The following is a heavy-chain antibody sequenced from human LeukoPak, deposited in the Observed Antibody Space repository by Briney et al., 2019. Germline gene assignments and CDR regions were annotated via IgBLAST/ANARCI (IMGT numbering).Heavy chain of an antibody. J-gene: IGHJ4*02. V-gene: IGHV4-39*01. CDR2: IYYSGTT. Sequence: SETLSLTCTVSGGSISSSSYYWGWIRQPPGKGLEWIGSIYYSGTTFYNPSLKSRVTISVDTSRNQFSLKLSSATAADTAVYYCASYGRGSYGAWDYWGQGTLVTVS. D-gene: IGHD3-10*01. CDR1: GGSISSSSYY. CDR3: ASYGRGSYGAWDY.